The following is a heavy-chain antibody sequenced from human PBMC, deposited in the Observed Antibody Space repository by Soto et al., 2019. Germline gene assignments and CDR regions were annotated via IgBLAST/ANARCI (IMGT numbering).Heavy chain of an antibody. D-gene: IGHD2-2*01. CDR2: ISIYTGDT. CDR3: ARDRCTSTRCYTHHFDV. Sequence: QGQLEQSGGEVTKPGASVKVFCKASGYTFTSYSMSWVRQAPGQGLEWMGWISIYTGDTKYAQSFQGRVTLTTETSANTAYMELRSLRSDDTAVYYCARDRCTSTRCYTHHFDVWGQGTTVVVSS. CDR1: GYTFTSYS. V-gene: IGHV1-18*04. J-gene: IGHJ6*02.